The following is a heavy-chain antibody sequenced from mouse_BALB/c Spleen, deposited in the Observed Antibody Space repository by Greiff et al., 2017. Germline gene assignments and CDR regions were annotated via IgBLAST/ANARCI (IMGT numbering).Heavy chain of an antibody. J-gene: IGHJ1*01. CDR2: INPGSSTI. D-gene: IGHD2-1*01. V-gene: IGHV4-2*02. CDR1: GFDFSRYW. Sequence: EVQLVESGGGLVQPGGSLNLSCAASGFDFSRYWMSWARQAPGKGQEWIGEINPGSSTINYTPSLKDKFIISRDNAKNTLYLQMSKVRSEDTALYYCARGALYGNYWYFDVWGAGTTVTVSS. CDR3: ARGALYGNYWYFDV.